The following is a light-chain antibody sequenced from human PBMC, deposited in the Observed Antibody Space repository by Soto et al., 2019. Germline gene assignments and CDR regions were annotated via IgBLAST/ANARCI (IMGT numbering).Light chain of an antibody. J-gene: IGLJ1*01. CDR2: EVT. CDR1: SSDVGNYNY. Sequence: QSALTQPASVSGSPGQSITISCTGTSSDVGNYNYVSWYQQHPGKAPKVIIYEVTTRPSGVSNRFSGSKSGNTASLTISGLQAEDEAEYYCSSYTTSSAPYVFGTGTKLTVL. V-gene: IGLV2-14*01. CDR3: SSYTTSSAPYV.